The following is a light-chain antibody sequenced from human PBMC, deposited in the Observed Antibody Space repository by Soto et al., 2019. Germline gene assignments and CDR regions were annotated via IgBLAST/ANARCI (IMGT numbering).Light chain of an antibody. CDR3: AVWDDSLSGYV. Sequence: QSVLSQPPSASGTPGQRVTISCSGSSSNIGINFVYWYQQLPGAAPKLLIYSNNQRLSGVLDRFTGSRSGTSASLAIRGLQSEDEADYYCAVWDDSLSGYVFGGGTKLTVL. CDR2: SNN. V-gene: IGLV1-47*02. CDR1: SSNIGINF. J-gene: IGLJ1*01.